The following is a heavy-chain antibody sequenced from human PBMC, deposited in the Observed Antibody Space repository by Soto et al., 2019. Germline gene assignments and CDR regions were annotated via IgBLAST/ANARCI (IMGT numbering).Heavy chain of an antibody. D-gene: IGHD1-1*01. CDR3: ARDRTRFADY. J-gene: IGHJ4*02. CDR2: IWYDGSNK. CDR1: GFTFRSAG. Sequence: QVYLVESGGGVVQPGRSLRLSCAASGFTFRSAGLHWVRQAPGKGLEWVAVIWYDGSNKYYADSVKGRFTISRDNSKNRLYLQMNSLRAEDTAIYYCARDRTRFADYWGPGTMVTVSS. V-gene: IGHV3-33*01.